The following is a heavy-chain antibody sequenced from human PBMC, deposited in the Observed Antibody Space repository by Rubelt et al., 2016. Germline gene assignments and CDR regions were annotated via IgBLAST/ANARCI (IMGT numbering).Heavy chain of an antibody. Sequence: QVQLQESGPGLVKPSETLSLTCTVSGGSISSYYWSWIRQPPGKGLEWIGYIYYSGSTNYNPSLKSRVNISVEPSKNQFSLKLSSVTAADTAVYYCARAPGDELGGGWFDPWGQGTLVTVSS. D-gene: IGHD1-7*01. CDR2: IYYSGST. CDR1: GGSISSYY. CDR3: ARAPGDELGGGWFDP. V-gene: IGHV4-59*01. J-gene: IGHJ5*02.